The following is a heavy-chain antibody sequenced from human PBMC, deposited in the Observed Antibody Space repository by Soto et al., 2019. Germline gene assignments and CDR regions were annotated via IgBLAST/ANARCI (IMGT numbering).Heavy chain of an antibody. J-gene: IGHJ5*02. V-gene: IGHV4-59*01. CDR1: GGSISSYY. Sequence: SETLSLTCTVSGGSISSYYWSWIRQPPGKGLEWIGYIYYSGSTNYNPSLKSRVTISVDTSKNQFSLKLSSVTAADTAVYYCARAVETYYYGSGGLAWFDPWGQGTLVTVSS. D-gene: IGHD3-10*01. CDR3: ARAVETYYYGSGGLAWFDP. CDR2: IYYSGST.